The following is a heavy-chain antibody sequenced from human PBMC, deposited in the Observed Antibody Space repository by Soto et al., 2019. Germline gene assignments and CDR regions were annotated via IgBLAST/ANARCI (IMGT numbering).Heavy chain of an antibody. Sequence: GGSLRLSCAASGFTFDNYAMHWVRQAPGKGLEWVSGISWNSGSIAYADSVKGRFTISRDNAKNSLYLQMNSLRAEDTAVYYCAASTVTHYWYYGMDVWGQGTTVTVSS. J-gene: IGHJ6*02. D-gene: IGHD4-4*01. CDR3: AASTVTHYWYYGMDV. V-gene: IGHV3-9*01. CDR2: ISWNSGSI. CDR1: GFTFDNYA.